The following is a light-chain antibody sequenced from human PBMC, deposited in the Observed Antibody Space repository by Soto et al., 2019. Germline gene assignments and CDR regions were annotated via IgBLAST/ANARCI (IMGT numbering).Light chain of an antibody. J-gene: IGLJ2*01. V-gene: IGLV1-44*01. Sequence: QSVLTQPPSASAPPGQRVTISCSGSTSNIGSNAVNWYQQLPGTAPKLLIYSNTQRPSGVPDRITGSKSGTSASLAISGLQSEDESTYYCATWDDSLNVWIFGGGTKVTVL. CDR2: SNT. CDR1: TSNIGSNA. CDR3: ATWDDSLNVWI.